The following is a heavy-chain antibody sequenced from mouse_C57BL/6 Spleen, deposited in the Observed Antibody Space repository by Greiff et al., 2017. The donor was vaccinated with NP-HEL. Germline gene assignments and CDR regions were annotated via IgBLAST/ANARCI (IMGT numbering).Heavy chain of an antibody. V-gene: IGHV1-81*01. CDR2: IYPRSGNT. D-gene: IGHD2-3*01. CDR1: GYTFTSYG. J-gene: IGHJ3*01. Sequence: QVHVKQSGAELARPGASVKLSCKASGYTFTSYGISWVKQRTGQGLEWIGEIYPRSGNTYYNEKFKGKATLTADKSSSTAYMELRSLTSEDSAVYFCARYDGLHGFAYWGQGTLVTVSA. CDR3: ARYDGLHGFAY.